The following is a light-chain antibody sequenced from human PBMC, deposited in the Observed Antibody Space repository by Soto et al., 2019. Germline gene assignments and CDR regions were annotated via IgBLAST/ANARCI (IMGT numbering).Light chain of an antibody. CDR2: ANN. Sequence: QSVLTQPPSVSGAPGQGVTISCTGTRSNLGAGYDVHWYQQFPGAAPKLLIYANNKRPSGVLDRFSGSKSGTSASLAITGLQAEDEADDYCQSYDNSLSGAWVFGGGTQLTVL. J-gene: IGLJ3*02. V-gene: IGLV1-40*01. CDR1: RSNLGAGYD. CDR3: QSYDNSLSGAWV.